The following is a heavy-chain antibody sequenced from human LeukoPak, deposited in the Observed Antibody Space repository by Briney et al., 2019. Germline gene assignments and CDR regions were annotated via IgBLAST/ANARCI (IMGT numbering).Heavy chain of an antibody. J-gene: IGHJ5*02. V-gene: IGHV1-2*02. Sequence: ASVKVSCKASGYTFTGYYMHWVRQAPGQGLEWMGWINPNSGGTNYAQKFQGRVTMTRDTSISTAYMELSRLRSDDTAVYYCARVLWVSRRITMVRGVITPFDPWGQGTLVTVSS. CDR3: ARVLWVSRRITMVRGVITPFDP. CDR2: INPNSGGT. D-gene: IGHD3-10*01. CDR1: GYTFTGYY.